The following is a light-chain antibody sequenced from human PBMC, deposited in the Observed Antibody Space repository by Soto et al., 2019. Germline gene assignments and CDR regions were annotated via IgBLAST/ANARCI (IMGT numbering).Light chain of an antibody. CDR2: DAS. J-gene: IGKJ1*01. V-gene: IGKV3D-11*03. Sequence: EIVLTQSPATLSLSPVERATLSCMASQSVSSNLAWYQQKPGQAPRLLIYDASNRATGIPDRFTGSGSGTDFTLTISRLEPEDFAVYYCQQRGGSPPTWTFGQGTKVDNK. CDR3: QQRGGSPPTWT. CDR1: QSVSSN.